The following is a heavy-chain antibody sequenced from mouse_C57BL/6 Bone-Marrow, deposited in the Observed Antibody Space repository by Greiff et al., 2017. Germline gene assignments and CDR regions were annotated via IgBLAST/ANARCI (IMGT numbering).Heavy chain of an antibody. CDR3: AATVVADCDV. Sequence: VQLQESGAELARPGASVKLSCKASGYTFTSYGISWVKQRTGQGLEWIGEIYPRSGNTYYNEKFKGKATLTADKSSSTAYMELRSLTSEDSAVYFCAATVVADCDVWGTGTTVTVSS. CDR1: GYTFTSYG. CDR2: IYPRSGNT. D-gene: IGHD1-1*01. J-gene: IGHJ1*03. V-gene: IGHV1-81*01.